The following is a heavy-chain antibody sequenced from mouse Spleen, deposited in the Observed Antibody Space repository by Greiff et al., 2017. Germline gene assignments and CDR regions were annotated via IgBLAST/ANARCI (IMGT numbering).Heavy chain of an antibody. CDR1: GFTFSSYG. CDR3: ARESYYRSHFDY. V-gene: IGHV5-6-3*01. J-gene: IGHJ2*01. D-gene: IGHD2-14*01. CDR2: INSNGGST. Sequence: EVMLVESGGGLVQPGGSLKLSCAASGFTFSSYGMSWVRQTPDKRLELVATINSNGGSTYYPDSVKGRFTISRDNAKNTLYLQMSSLKSEDTAMYYCARESYYRSHFDYWGQGTTLTVSS.